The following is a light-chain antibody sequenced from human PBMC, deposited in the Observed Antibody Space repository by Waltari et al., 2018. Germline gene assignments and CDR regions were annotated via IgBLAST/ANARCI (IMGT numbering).Light chain of an antibody. Sequence: DIQMTQSPSSLSASVGDRVTITCQASQDISNYLNWYQQKPGKAPKLLIYGASNVDTGVPSRFSGSGSGTEFTFTISSLQPEDIATYYCQQYDNRPPLTFGGGTKVEIK. CDR1: QDISNY. CDR2: GAS. V-gene: IGKV1-33*01. J-gene: IGKJ4*01. CDR3: QQYDNRPPLT.